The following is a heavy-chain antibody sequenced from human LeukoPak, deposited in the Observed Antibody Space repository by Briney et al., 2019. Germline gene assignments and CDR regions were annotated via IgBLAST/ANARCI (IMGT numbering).Heavy chain of an antibody. J-gene: IGHJ4*02. CDR1: GFTFSGYS. CDR2: ITSSSSST. V-gene: IGHV3-21*01. Sequence: GGSLRLFCAASGFTFSGYSMNWVRQGPGKGLEWVSSITSSSSSTYYADSVKGRFTISRDNAKNSLYLHMNSLRAEDTAVYYCAPAGGISTWYFDYWGQGTLVTVSS. CDR3: APAGGISTWYFDY. D-gene: IGHD1-26*01.